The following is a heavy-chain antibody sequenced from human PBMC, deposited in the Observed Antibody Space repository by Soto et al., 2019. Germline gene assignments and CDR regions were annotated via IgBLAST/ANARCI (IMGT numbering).Heavy chain of an antibody. CDR3: AKRRGTILVTDAYDI. CDR2: LSCSSGVS. J-gene: IGHJ3*02. Sequence: QPDGSLRFPCGRSRISLDHNTMLLLRQAPGNGPEWGASLSCSSGVSGYAYSGKGRLTISRDNAQTPVQLQMNHLRSENTTLSHCAKRRGTILVTDAYDISGRGTMGNV. V-gene: IGHV3-9*01. CDR1: RISLDHNT. D-gene: IGHD3-22*01.